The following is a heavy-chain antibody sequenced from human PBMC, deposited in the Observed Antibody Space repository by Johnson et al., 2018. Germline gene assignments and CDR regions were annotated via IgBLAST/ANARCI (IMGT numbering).Heavy chain of an antibody. CDR3: AKDTSSRNDAFDI. J-gene: IGHJ3*02. CDR2: ISWHSGSI. CDR1: GFTFDDYA. D-gene: IGHD6-13*01. V-gene: IGHV3-9*01. Sequence: EVQLVESGGGLVQPGRSLRLSCAASGFTFDDYAMHWVRQAPGKGLEWVSGISWHSGSIGYADSVKGRFTISRDNAKNSLYLQMNSLIAEETALYYGAKDTSSRNDAFDIWGQGTMVTVSS.